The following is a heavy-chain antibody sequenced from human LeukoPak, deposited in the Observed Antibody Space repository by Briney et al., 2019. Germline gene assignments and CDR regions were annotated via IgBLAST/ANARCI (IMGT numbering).Heavy chain of an antibody. Sequence: PGGSLTLSCQASGFTFPMYAMSWVRQAPRKGLEWVASMCGTAGCTFYPDSVKGRFIISRDNFKNILYLQMNSLRAEDTAIYYCAKDRPNFHENSGHYYRRDGDSWGQGTLVTVSS. CDR3: AKDRPNFHENSGHYYRRDGDS. D-gene: IGHD3-22*01. V-gene: IGHV3-23*01. CDR1: GFTFPMYA. CDR2: MCGTAGCT. J-gene: IGHJ5*01.